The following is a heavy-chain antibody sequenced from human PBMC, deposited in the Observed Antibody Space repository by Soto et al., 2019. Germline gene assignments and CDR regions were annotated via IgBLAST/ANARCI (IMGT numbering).Heavy chain of an antibody. D-gene: IGHD3-3*01. Sequence: ASVKVSCKASGYTFTSYDINWVRQATGQGLEWMGWMNANSGNTGYAQKFQGRVTMTRNTSISTAYMELSSLRSEDTAVCYCARLLRFLEWSGYYYYYGMDVWGQGTTVTVSS. CDR2: MNANSGNT. CDR3: ARLLRFLEWSGYYYYYGMDV. CDR1: GYTFTSYD. J-gene: IGHJ6*02. V-gene: IGHV1-8*01.